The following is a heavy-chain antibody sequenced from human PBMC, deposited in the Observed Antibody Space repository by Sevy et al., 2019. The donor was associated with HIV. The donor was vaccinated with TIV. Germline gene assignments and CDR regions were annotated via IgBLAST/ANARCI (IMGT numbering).Heavy chain of an antibody. Sequence: GGSLRLSCAASGFTFSDYYMSWIRQAPGKGLEWVSYISSSSSYTNYADSVKGRFTISRDNAKNSLYLQMNSLRAEDTALYYCAKDHIAVVGDAFDIWGQGTKVTVSS. CDR1: GFTFSDYY. CDR3: AKDHIAVVGDAFDI. D-gene: IGHD2-21*01. V-gene: IGHV3-11*05. J-gene: IGHJ3*02. CDR2: ISSSSSYT.